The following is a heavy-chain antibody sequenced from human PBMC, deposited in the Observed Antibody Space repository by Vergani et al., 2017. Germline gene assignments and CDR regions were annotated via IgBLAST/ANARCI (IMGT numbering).Heavy chain of an antibody. D-gene: IGHD6-13*01. CDR1: GGSISSGSYY. CDR3: AKDGGEDSSWDVDYYYYYGMDV. J-gene: IGHJ6*02. V-gene: IGHV4-61*02. Sequence: QVQLQESGPGLVKPSQTLSLTCTVSGGSISSGSYYWSWIRQPAGKGLEWIGRIYTSGSTNYNPSLKSRLTISVDTSTNQFSLKLSSVTAADTAVYYCAKDGGEDSSWDVDYYYYYGMDVWGQGTTVTVSS. CDR2: IYTSGST.